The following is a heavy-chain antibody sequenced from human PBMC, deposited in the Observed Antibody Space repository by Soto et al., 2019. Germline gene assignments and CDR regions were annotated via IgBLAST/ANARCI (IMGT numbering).Heavy chain of an antibody. CDR2: ISGSGGST. V-gene: IGHV3-23*01. D-gene: IGHD3-16*02. J-gene: IGHJ4*02. Sequence: GSLKPSCSASGFTFRTYAMSWVRPAPGKGLEWVSAISGSGGSTYYADSVKGRFTISRDNSKNTLYLQMNSLRAEDTAVYYCATSGAYDYVWGSYPFFDYRGQGPLLTVS. CDR3: ATSGAYDYVWGSYPFFDY. CDR1: GFTFRTYA.